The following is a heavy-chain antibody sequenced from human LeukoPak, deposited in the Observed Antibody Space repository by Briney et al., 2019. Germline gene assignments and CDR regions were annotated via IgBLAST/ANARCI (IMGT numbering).Heavy chain of an antibody. CDR2: IIPIFGTA. CDR1: GGTFSSYA. D-gene: IGHD1-26*01. Sequence: SVKVSCKASGGTFSSYAISWVRQAPGQVLEWMGGIIPIFGTANYAQKFQGRVTITADESTSTAYMELSSLRSEDTAVYYCARGAGSYGYFDYWGQGTLVTVSS. J-gene: IGHJ4*02. CDR3: ARGAGSYGYFDY. V-gene: IGHV1-69*13.